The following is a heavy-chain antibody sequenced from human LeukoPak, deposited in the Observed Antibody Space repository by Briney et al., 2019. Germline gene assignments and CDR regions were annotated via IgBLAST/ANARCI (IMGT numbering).Heavy chain of an antibody. D-gene: IGHD3-10*01. CDR1: GYTFTSYG. J-gene: IGHJ4*02. CDR3: ARLHGQYGSGSYHLDY. CDR2: ISPSGGST. V-gene: IGHV1-46*01. Sequence: ASVKVSCKASGYTFTSYGISWVRQAPGQGLEWMGIISPSGGSTSYAQKFQGRVTMTRDTSTSTVYMELSSLRSEDTAVYYCARLHGQYGSGSYHLDYWGQGTLVTVSS.